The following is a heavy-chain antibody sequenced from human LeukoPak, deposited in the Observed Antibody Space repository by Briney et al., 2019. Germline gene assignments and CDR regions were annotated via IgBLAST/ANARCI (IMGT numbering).Heavy chain of an antibody. J-gene: IGHJ5*02. CDR2: IYYSGST. CDR3: ARGGQWLDHNWFDP. CDR1: GGSISSSSYY. D-gene: IGHD6-19*01. V-gene: IGHV4-39*07. Sequence: SETLSLTCTVSGGSISSSSYYWGWIRQPPGKGLEWIGSIYYSGSTYYNPSLKSRVTISVDTSKNQFSLKLSSVTAADTAVYYCARGGQWLDHNWFDPWGQGTLVTVSS.